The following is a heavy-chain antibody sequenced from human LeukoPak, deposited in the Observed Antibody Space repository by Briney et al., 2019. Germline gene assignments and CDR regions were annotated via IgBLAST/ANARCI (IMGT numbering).Heavy chain of an antibody. CDR2: ISWNSGSI. Sequence: PGGSLRLSCAASGFTFDDYAMHWVRQAPGKGLEWVSGISWNSGSIGYADSVKGRFTISRDNAKNSLYLQMNSLRAEDTALFYCAKSSLAMIRGVLGYWGQGTLVTVSS. V-gene: IGHV3-9*01. J-gene: IGHJ4*02. CDR3: AKSSLAMIRGVLGY. CDR1: GFTFDDYA. D-gene: IGHD3-10*01.